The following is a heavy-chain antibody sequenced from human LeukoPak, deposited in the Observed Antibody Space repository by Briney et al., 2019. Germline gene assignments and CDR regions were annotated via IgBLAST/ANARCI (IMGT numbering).Heavy chain of an antibody. J-gene: IGHJ4*02. CDR1: GFTFSSYA. CDR3: AKVSIVVVPAATNFDY. V-gene: IGHV3-23*01. D-gene: IGHD2-2*01. CDR2: ISGSGGST. Sequence: GGSLRLSCAASGFTFSSYAMSWVRQAPGKGLEWVSAISGSGGSTYYADSVKGRFTISRDNSKNTLYLQMNSLRAVDTAVYYCAKVSIVVVPAATNFDYWGQGTLVTVSS.